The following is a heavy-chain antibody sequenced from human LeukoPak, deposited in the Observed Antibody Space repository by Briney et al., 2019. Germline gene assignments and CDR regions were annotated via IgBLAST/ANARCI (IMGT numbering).Heavy chain of an antibody. D-gene: IGHD5-18*01. CDR3: ARNVDTSMVTLWYFDY. J-gene: IGHJ4*02. Sequence: ASVKVSCKASGYTFTSYAIGWVRQAPGQGLEWMGWISGYNGNTNYAQKLQGRVTLTTDTSTSTAYMELRSLRSDDEAIYYCARNVDTSMVTLWYFDYWGQGTLVTVSS. V-gene: IGHV1-18*04. CDR2: ISGYNGNT. CDR1: GYTFTSYA.